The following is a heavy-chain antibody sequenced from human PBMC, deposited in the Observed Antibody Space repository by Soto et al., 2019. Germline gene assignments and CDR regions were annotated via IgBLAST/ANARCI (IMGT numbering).Heavy chain of an antibody. CDR2: ISSSSSYI. D-gene: IGHD6-6*01. V-gene: IGHV3-21*01. CDR1: GFTFSSYS. Sequence: VGSVRLSCAASGFTFSSYSMNWVRQAPWKGLEWVSSISSSSSYIYYADSVKGRFTISRDNAKNSLYLQMNSLRAEDTAVYYCARESGYSSSYWFDPWGQGTLVTVSS. J-gene: IGHJ5*02. CDR3: ARESGYSSSYWFDP.